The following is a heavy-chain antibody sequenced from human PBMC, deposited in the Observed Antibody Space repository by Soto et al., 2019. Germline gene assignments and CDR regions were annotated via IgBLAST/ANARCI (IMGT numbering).Heavy chain of an antibody. CDR1: GYSFTSYW. Sequence: GESLKISCKGSGYSFTSYWIGWVRQMPGKGLEWMGIIYPGDSDTRYSPSFQGQVTISADKSISTAYLQWSSLKASDTAMYYCATSSIAVAGTSYYYYYYYMDVWGKGTTVTVSS. CDR2: IYPGDSDT. V-gene: IGHV5-51*01. D-gene: IGHD6-19*01. J-gene: IGHJ6*03. CDR3: ATSSIAVAGTSYYYYYYYMDV.